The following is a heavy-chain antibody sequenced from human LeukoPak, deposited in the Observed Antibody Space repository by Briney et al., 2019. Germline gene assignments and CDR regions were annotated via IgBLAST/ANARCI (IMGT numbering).Heavy chain of an antibody. J-gene: IGHJ4*02. V-gene: IGHV3-30-3*01. D-gene: IGHD6-19*01. Sequence: GGSLRLSCAASGFTFSTYWMSWVRQAPGKGLEWVAVISVDGGTKYYADSVKGRFTISRDNSKNTLYLQINSLRLEDTAVYYCASDWLESSGGGYWGQGTLVTVSS. CDR1: GFTFSTYW. CDR2: ISVDGGTK. CDR3: ASDWLESSGGGY.